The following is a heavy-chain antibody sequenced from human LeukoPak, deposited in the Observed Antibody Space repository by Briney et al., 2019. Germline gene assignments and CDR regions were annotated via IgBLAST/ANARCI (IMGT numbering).Heavy chain of an antibody. V-gene: IGHV3-30*03. CDR3: SREIPGAFGVVNGLDV. D-gene: IGHD3-3*01. J-gene: IGHJ6*02. CDR2: ISYDGSNK. CDR1: GFTFSSYG. Sequence: GGSLRLSCAASGFTFSSYGMHWVRQAPAKGLEWVAVISYDGSNKYYADSVKGRFTISRDNAKNSLYVQMNSLRAEDTAVYYCSREIPGAFGVVNGLDVWGQGTTVTVSS.